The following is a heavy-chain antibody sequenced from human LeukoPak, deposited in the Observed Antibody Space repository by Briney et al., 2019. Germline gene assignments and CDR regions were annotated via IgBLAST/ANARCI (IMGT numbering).Heavy chain of an antibody. Sequence: ASVKVSCKASGYTFTNYGISWVRQAPGQGLEWMGWISAYNGNTNYAQKFQGRVTMTPDTSTSTAYMELRSLRSDDTAVYYCARERSPSSGSEAFDYWGQGTLVTVSS. V-gene: IGHV1-18*01. J-gene: IGHJ4*02. CDR3: ARERSPSSGSEAFDY. CDR1: GYTFTNYG. CDR2: ISAYNGNT. D-gene: IGHD1-26*01.